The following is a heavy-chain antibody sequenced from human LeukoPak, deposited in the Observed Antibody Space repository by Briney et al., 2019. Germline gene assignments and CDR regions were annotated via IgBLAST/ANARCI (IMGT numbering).Heavy chain of an antibody. J-gene: IGHJ5*02. CDR3: ARGNYDSSGYWFDP. Sequence: VASVKVSCKASGYTFTGYYMHWVRQAPGQGLEWMGWINPNSGGTNYAQKFQGRVTMTRDTSISTAYMELSRLRSDDTAVYYCARGNYDSSGYWFDPWGQGTLVTVSS. CDR1: GYTFTGYY. CDR2: INPNSGGT. D-gene: IGHD3-22*01. V-gene: IGHV1-2*02.